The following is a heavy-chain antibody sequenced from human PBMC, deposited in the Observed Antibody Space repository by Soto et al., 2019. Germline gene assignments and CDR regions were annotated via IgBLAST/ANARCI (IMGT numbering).Heavy chain of an antibody. V-gene: IGHV3-23*01. CDR1: GFTFSTYA. CDR3: AKGGSFDY. J-gene: IGHJ4*02. Sequence: GGSLRLSCAASGFTFSTYAMNWVRQAPGKGLEWVSGISGNGGSTYYADSVKGRFTISRDNSKNTLYLQMNSLRAEDTAVYYCAKGGSFDYWGQGTLVTVSS. CDR2: ISGNGGST.